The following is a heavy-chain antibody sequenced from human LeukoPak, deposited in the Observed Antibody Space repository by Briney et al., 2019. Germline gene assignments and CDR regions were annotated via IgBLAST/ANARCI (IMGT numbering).Heavy chain of an antibody. CDR3: ASRLYCSNTRCRNFPFAY. D-gene: IGHD2-2*01. V-gene: IGHV1-69*13. CDR1: GGTFSSYA. Sequence: SVKVSCKASGGTFSSYAINWVRQAPGQGLEWMGGNIPIFGTANYAQKFQDRVTITADESTSTAYMELSSLRSEDTAIYYCASRLYCSNTRCRNFPFAYWGQGTLVTVSS. CDR2: NIPIFGTA. J-gene: IGHJ4*02.